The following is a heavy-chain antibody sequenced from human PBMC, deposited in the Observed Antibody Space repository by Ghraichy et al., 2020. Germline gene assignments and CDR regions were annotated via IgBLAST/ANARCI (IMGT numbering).Heavy chain of an antibody. V-gene: IGHV3-30*18. CDR2: ISYDGNNK. J-gene: IGHJ4*02. CDR3: AKVRTFTAYSSTWATFDY. D-gene: IGHD6-13*01. Sequence: LTCAASGFTFGSYGMHWVRQAPGKGLEWVAVISYDGNNKNYADSVKGRMTISRDNSQNTLYLQMNSLRAEDTAVYFCAKVRTFTAYSSTWATFDYWGQGTLVTVSS. CDR1: GFTFGSYG.